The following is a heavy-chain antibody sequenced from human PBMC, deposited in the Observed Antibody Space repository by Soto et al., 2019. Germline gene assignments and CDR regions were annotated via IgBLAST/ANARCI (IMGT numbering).Heavy chain of an antibody. CDR2: IDPSGGST. J-gene: IGHJ4*02. V-gene: IGHV1-46*03. CDR3: ARDLTGGPTYYDFWSGYSPVDY. CDR1: GYNFTSYY. D-gene: IGHD3-3*01. Sequence: ASVKVSCKASGYNFTSYYMHWVRQAPGQGLEWMGIIDPSGGSTSYAQKFQGRVSMTRDTSTSTVYMDLSSLRSEDTAVYYCARDLTGGPTYYDFWSGYSPVDYWGLGTLVTVPQ.